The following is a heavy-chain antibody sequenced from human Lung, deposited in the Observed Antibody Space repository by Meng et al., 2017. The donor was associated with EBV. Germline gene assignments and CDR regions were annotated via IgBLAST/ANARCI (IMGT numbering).Heavy chain of an antibody. D-gene: IGHD1-20*01. CDR3: AREWGHSDNWYNYFDP. J-gene: IGHJ5*02. Sequence: WVPGLVQSSSTPPLTVSGAGASFNDYFWNWIRQRPGKSLEWMGGIIHSGATNYNPSLKSRVTISVDTSQNQFSLQLTSVTAADTAIYYCAREWGHSDNWYNYFDPWGQGTLVTVSS. V-gene: IGHV4-34*12. CDR1: GASFNDYF. CDR2: IIHSGAT.